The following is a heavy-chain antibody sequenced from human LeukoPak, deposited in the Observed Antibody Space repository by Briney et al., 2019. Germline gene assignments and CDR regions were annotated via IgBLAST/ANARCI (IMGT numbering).Heavy chain of an antibody. CDR2: IYSGGST. V-gene: IGHV3-53*01. CDR1: GFTFSSYA. CDR3: ARDMTYYYYVMDV. Sequence: GGSLRLSCAASGFTFSSYAMSWVRQAPGKGLEWVSVIYSGGSTYYADSVKGRFTISRDNSKNTLYLQMNSLRAEDTAVYYCARDMTYYYYVMDVWGQGTTVTVSS. J-gene: IGHJ6*02. D-gene: IGHD3-16*01.